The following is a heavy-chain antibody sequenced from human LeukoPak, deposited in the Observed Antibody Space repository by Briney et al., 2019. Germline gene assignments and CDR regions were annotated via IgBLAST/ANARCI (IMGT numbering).Heavy chain of an antibody. CDR3: ARPGVGSGRYGAFDI. V-gene: IGHV4-34*01. CDR1: GGSFSGYY. Sequence: SETLSLTCAVYGGSFSGYYWSWIRQPPGKGLEWIGEINHSGSTNYNPSLKSRVTISVDTSENQFSLKLSSVTAADTAVYYCARPGVGSGRYGAFDIWGQGTMVTVSS. J-gene: IGHJ3*02. CDR2: INHSGST. D-gene: IGHD5-18*01.